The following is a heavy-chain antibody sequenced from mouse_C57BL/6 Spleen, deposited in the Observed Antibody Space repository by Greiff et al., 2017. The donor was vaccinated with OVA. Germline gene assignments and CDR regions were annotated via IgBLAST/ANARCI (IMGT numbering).Heavy chain of an antibody. Sequence: VHLVESGAELVKPGASVKISCKASGYAFSSYWMNWVKQRPGKGLEWIGQIYPGDGDTNYNGKFKGKATLTADKSSSTAYMQLSSLTSEDSAVYFCASSGGKIPFDYWGQGTTLTVSS. V-gene: IGHV1-80*01. D-gene: IGHD3-2*02. CDR1: GYAFSSYW. J-gene: IGHJ2*01. CDR2: IYPGDGDT. CDR3: ASSGGKIPFDY.